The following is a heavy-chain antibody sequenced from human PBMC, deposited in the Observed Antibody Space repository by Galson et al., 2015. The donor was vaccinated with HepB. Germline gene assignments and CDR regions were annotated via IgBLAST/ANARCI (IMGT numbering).Heavy chain of an antibody. J-gene: IGHJ5*02. CDR3: ARDWGIAVAGTWWCDP. CDR1: GFMFSSYN. V-gene: IGHV3-21*06. D-gene: IGHD6-19*01. CDR2: ISSSSDYI. Sequence: SLRLSCAASGFMFSSYNMNWVRQAPGKGLEWVSSISSSSDYIHYADSVKGRFTISRDNAKNTLYLQMNSLRAEDTAVYYCARDWGIAVAGTWWCDPWGQGTLVTVCS.